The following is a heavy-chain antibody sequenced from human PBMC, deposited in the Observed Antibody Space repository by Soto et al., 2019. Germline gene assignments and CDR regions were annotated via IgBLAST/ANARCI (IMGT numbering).Heavy chain of an antibody. Sequence: ASVKVSCEASGYTFTSYCISWVREAPGQGLEWMGWISAYNGNTNYAQKLQGRVTMTTDTSTSTAYMELRSLRSDDTAVYYCARDRPRYYDFWSGYSDFDYWGQGTLVTSPQ. CDR1: GYTFTSYC. D-gene: IGHD3-3*01. V-gene: IGHV1-18*01. CDR2: ISAYNGNT. CDR3: ARDRPRYYDFWSGYSDFDY. J-gene: IGHJ4*02.